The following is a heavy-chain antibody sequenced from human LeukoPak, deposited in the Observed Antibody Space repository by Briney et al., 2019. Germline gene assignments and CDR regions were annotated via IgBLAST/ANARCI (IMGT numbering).Heavy chain of an antibody. D-gene: IGHD3-10*01. J-gene: IGHJ6*03. Sequence: ASVKVSCKASGYTFTGYYMHWVRQAPGQGLEWMGWINPNSGGTNYAQKFQGRVTMTRDTSISTAYMELSRLRSDDTAVYYCARGRVSLASGYMDVWGKGTTVTVSS. CDR3: ARGRVSLASGYMDV. V-gene: IGHV1-2*02. CDR2: INPNSGGT. CDR1: GYTFTGYY.